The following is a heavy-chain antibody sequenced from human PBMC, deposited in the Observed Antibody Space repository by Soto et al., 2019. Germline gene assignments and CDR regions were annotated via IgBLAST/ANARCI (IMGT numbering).Heavy chain of an antibody. CDR3: AKAETYSRSYGMDV. D-gene: IGHD6-13*01. Sequence: PGGSLRLSCAASGFTCDDYTMHWVRQAPGKGLEWVSLISWDGGSTYYADSVKGRFTISRDNSKNSLYLQMNSLRTEDTALYYCAKAETYSRSYGMDVWGQGTTVTVSS. CDR2: ISWDGGST. J-gene: IGHJ6*02. CDR1: GFTCDDYT. V-gene: IGHV3-43*01.